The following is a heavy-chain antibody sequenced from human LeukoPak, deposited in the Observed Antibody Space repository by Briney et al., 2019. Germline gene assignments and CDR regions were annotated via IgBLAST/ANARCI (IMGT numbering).Heavy chain of an antibody. CDR3: AKRGSTGYSTSFFDH. J-gene: IGHJ4*02. D-gene: IGHD3-22*01. CDR1: GGSFSGYY. CDR2: IGGSGDRT. Sequence: PSETLSLTCAVYGGSFSGYYWSWIRQPPGKGLEWVSVIGGSGDRTYYADSVKGRFTISRDNSRNTLYLQMNSLRADDTAVYYCAKRGSTGYSTSFFDHWGQGTLVTVSS. V-gene: IGHV3-23*01.